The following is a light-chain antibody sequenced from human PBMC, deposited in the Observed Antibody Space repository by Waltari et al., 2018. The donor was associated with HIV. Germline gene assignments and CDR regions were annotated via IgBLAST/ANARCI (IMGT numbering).Light chain of an antibody. V-gene: IGLV2-14*03. J-gene: IGLJ3*02. CDR2: EFS. CDR3: SSDTVTGTLNWV. CDR1: SSDVGRYNY. Sequence: QSALTQPASVSGSPGKSITISCTGTSSDVGRYNYVSWYQQHPGKAPKPLIYEFSNRPSGVSTRFSVSKSGNAASLTISGLQAEDEALYYCSSDTVTGTLNWVFGGGTKLTVL.